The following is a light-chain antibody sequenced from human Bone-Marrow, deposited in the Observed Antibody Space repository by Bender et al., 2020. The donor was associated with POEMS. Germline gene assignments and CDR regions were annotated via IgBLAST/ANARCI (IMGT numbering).Light chain of an antibody. V-gene: IGLV1-44*01. CDR3: AVWDDSLNGWV. J-gene: IGLJ3*02. Sequence: QSVLTQPPSASGTPGQRATISCSGSSSNIGSHYVYWYQQFPGTAPKLLIYSSHRRPSEVPDRFSGSRSGTSASLAISGLQSEDEADYYCAVWDDSLNGWVFGGGTKLTVL. CDR2: SSH. CDR1: SSNIGSHY.